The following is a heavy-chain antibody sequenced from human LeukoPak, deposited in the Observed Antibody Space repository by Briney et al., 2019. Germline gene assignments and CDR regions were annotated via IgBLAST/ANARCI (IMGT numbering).Heavy chain of an antibody. CDR1: GGSFSGFY. V-gene: IGHV4-34*01. D-gene: IGHD5-12*01. J-gene: IGHJ4*02. CDR2: INHSGNT. CDR3: ARGGGQWLRSYFFDY. Sequence: PSETLSLTCAVYGGSFSGFYWTWIRQSQGKGLEWIGEINHSGNTNYNPSLKSRVTISVDTSKNQFSLRMRSVTAADTAIYYCARGGGQWLRSYFFDYWGQGALVTVSS.